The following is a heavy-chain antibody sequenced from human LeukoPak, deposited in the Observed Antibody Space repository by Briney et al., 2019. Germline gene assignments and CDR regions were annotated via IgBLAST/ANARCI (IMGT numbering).Heavy chain of an antibody. Sequence: ASVKVSCKASGYTFTGYYMHWVRQAPGQGLEWMGWINPNSGGTNCAQKFQGRVTMTRDTSISTAYMELSRLRSDDTAVYYCARDLDYDLLFGYWGQGILVTVSS. J-gene: IGHJ4*02. D-gene: IGHD4-17*01. CDR2: INPNSGGT. CDR3: ARDLDYDLLFGY. CDR1: GYTFTGYY. V-gene: IGHV1-2*02.